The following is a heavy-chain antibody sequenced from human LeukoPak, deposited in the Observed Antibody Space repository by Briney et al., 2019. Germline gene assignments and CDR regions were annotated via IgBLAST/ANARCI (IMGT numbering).Heavy chain of an antibody. Sequence: ASVKVSCKASGGTFSSYAISWVRQAPGQGLEWMGGIIPIFGTANYAQKFQGRVTITADKSTSTAYMELSSLRSEDTAVYYCASLSIAVAGTNWFDPWGQGTLVTVSS. D-gene: IGHD6-19*01. CDR1: GGTFSSYA. J-gene: IGHJ5*02. CDR3: ASLSIAVAGTNWFDP. V-gene: IGHV1-69*06. CDR2: IIPIFGTA.